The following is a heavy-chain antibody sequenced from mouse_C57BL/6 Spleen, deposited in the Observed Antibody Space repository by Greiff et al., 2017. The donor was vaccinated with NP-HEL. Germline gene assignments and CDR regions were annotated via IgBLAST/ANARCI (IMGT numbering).Heavy chain of an antibody. CDR1: GYTFTSYW. V-gene: IGHV1-55*01. CDR2: IYPGSGST. Sequence: QVQLQQPGAELVKPGASVKMSCKASGYTFTSYWITWVKQRPGQGLEWIGDIYPGSGSTNYNEKFKSKATLTVDTSSSTAYMQLSSLTSEDSAVYYCARFYYYCSSYESYWYFDVWGTGTTVTVSS. J-gene: IGHJ1*03. CDR3: ARFYYYCSSYESYWYFDV. D-gene: IGHD1-1*01.